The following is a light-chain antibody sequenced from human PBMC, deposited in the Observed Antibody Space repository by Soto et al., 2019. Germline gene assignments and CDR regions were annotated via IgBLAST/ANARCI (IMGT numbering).Light chain of an antibody. CDR1: QSISSW. Sequence: DIQMTQSPSTLSASVGDILTITCRASQSISSWLAWYQQKPGKAPKLLIYDASSLESRVPSRFSGSGSWTEFTLTISSPQPDDFATYYCQQDNSYSPYTFGQGTKLEIK. J-gene: IGKJ2*01. CDR3: QQDNSYSPYT. CDR2: DAS. V-gene: IGKV1-5*01.